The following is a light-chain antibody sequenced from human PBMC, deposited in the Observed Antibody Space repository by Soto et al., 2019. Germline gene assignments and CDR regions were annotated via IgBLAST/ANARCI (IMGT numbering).Light chain of an antibody. Sequence: EIVMTQSPATLSVSPGERATLSCRATQSVSRNLAWYQQKPGQAPRLLIYGASTRATGIPAKFSGSGSGTEFPLTISSLQSEDFAVYYCQQYNDWPRTFGQGTKVDIK. V-gene: IGKV3-15*01. CDR3: QQYNDWPRT. CDR1: QSVSRN. J-gene: IGKJ1*01. CDR2: GAS.